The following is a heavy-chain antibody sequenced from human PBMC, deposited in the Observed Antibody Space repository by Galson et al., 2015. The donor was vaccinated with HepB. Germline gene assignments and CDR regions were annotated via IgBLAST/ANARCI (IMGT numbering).Heavy chain of an antibody. CDR2: IWYDGSNK. Sequence: SLRLSCAASGFTFSSYGMHWVRQAPGKGLEWVAVIWYDGSNKYYADSVKGRFTISRDNSKNTLYLQMNSLRAEDTAVYYCARDGYQLLIKVYYYYGMDVWGQGTTVTVSS. CDR3: ARDGYQLLIKVYYYYGMDV. V-gene: IGHV3-33*01. D-gene: IGHD2-2*01. CDR1: GFTFSSYG. J-gene: IGHJ6*02.